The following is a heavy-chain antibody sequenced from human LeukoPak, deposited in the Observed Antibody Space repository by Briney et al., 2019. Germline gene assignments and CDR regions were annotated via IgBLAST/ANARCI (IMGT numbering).Heavy chain of an antibody. Sequence: PGRSLRLSCAASGFTFSSYGMHWVRQAPGKGLEWVAVIWYDGSNKYYADSVKGRFTISRDNSKNTLYLQMNSLRAEDTAVYYCAKEAYYYDSSGYSNWFYLWAQGTLVTVSS. CDR3: AKEAYYYDSSGYSNWFYL. D-gene: IGHD3-22*01. J-gene: IGHJ5*02. CDR1: GFTFSSYG. CDR2: IWYDGSNK. V-gene: IGHV3-33*06.